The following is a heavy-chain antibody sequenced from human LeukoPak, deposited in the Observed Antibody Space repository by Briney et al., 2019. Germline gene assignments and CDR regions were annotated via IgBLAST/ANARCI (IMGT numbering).Heavy chain of an antibody. D-gene: IGHD2-2*01. CDR3: AKVVTGYCSTTSCPFDS. Sequence: PGGSLRLSCTVSGFTFSSHAWSWVRQAPGRGLEWVSCIDIGGDNTYYGDSVKGRFTISRDNSKNTLYLQMSSLRAEDTAVYYCAKVVTGYCSTTSCPFDSWGQGTLVTVSS. J-gene: IGHJ4*02. CDR1: GFTFSSHA. CDR2: IDIGGDNT. V-gene: IGHV3-23*03.